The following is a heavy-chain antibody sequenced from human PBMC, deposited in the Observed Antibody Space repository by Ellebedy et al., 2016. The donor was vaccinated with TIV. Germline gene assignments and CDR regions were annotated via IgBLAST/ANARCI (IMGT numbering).Heavy chain of an antibody. CDR3: ARRGVSALV. V-gene: IGHV4-34*01. Sequence: SETLSLTXAVYGGSFSGYYWSWIRQPPGKGLEWIGEINHSGSTNYNPSLKSRVTISVDTSKNQFSLKLSSVTAADTAVYYCARRGVSALVWGQGTLVTVSS. CDR1: GGSFSGYY. J-gene: IGHJ4*02. CDR2: INHSGST. D-gene: IGHD2-15*01.